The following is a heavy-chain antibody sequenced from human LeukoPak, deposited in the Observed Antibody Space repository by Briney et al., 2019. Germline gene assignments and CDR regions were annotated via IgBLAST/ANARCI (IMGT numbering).Heavy chain of an antibody. CDR3: ARDLHYYVAMDV. V-gene: IGHV3-33*01. J-gene: IGHJ6*02. Sequence: GGSLRLSCAAAGFTFSNYGIHWVRQAPGKGLEWVAVIWSDGSNKYYGESVKGRFTISRDNSKNTVHLQMNSLRVDDTAMYYCARDLHYYVAMDVWGQGTTVTVSS. CDR1: GFTFSNYG. CDR2: IWSDGSNK. D-gene: IGHD3-10*02.